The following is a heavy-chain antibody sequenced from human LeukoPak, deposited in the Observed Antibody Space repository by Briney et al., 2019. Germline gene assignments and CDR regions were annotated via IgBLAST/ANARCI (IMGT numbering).Heavy chain of an antibody. V-gene: IGHV3-33*01. CDR3: AREGRLARGAFDI. CDR2: IWYDGSNK. D-gene: IGHD3-10*01. Sequence: GGSLRLSCAASGCTFSSYGMHWVRQAPGKGLEWVAVIWYDGSNKYYADSVKGRFTISRDNSKNTLYLQMNSLRAEDTAVYYCAREGRLARGAFDIWGQGTMVTVSS. CDR1: GCTFSSYG. J-gene: IGHJ3*02.